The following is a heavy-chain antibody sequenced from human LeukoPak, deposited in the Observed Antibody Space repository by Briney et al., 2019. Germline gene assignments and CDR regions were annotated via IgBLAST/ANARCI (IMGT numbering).Heavy chain of an antibody. Sequence: GSLRLSCAASGFTVSSNYMSWVRQAPGKGLEWVSVIYSGGSTYYADSVKGRFTISRDNSKNTLYLQLNSLRAEDTAVYYCAKSRIVGATGPDYWGQGTLVTVSS. CDR1: GFTVSSNY. CDR2: IYSGGST. CDR3: AKSRIVGATGPDY. V-gene: IGHV3-66*01. J-gene: IGHJ4*02. D-gene: IGHD1-26*01.